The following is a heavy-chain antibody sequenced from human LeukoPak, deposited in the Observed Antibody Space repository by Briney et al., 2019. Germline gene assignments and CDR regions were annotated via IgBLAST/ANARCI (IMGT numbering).Heavy chain of an antibody. CDR3: AELGITMIGGV. D-gene: IGHD3-10*02. V-gene: IGHV3-48*03. J-gene: IGHJ6*04. CDR1: GSTFSSYE. Sequence: GGSLRLSCAAAGSTFSSYEMNWVRQAPGKGLEWVSYISSSGSTIYSADSVKGRFTISRDNAKNSLYLQMNSLRAEDTAVYYCAELGITMIGGVWGKGTTVTISS. CDR2: ISSSGSTI.